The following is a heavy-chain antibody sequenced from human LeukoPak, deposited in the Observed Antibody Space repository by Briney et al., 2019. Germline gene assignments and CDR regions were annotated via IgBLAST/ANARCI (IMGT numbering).Heavy chain of an antibody. V-gene: IGHV3-23*01. CDR3: SRDLWGYGYIDY. CDR2: ISGSGGST. CDR1: GFTFSSYA. Sequence: GGSLRLSCAASGFTFSSYAMSWVRQAPGKGLEWVSAISGSGGSTYYADPVKGRFTISRDNSKNTLYLQMNSLRAEDTAVYYCSRDLWGYGYIDYWGQGTLVTVSS. J-gene: IGHJ4*02. D-gene: IGHD5-18*01.